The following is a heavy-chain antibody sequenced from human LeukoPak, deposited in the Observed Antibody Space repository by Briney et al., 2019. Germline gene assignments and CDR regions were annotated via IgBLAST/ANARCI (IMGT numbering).Heavy chain of an antibody. V-gene: IGHV3-74*01. J-gene: IGHJ6*04. D-gene: IGHD6-13*01. Sequence: GGSLRLSCAASGFTFSNYWMHWVRQAPGKGLVWVSRINSDGRSTNYADSVKGRFTISRDNAKNSLYLQMNSLRAEDTAVYYCARALIAAALDVWGKGTTVTVSS. CDR1: GFTFSNYW. CDR3: ARALIAAALDV. CDR2: INSDGRST.